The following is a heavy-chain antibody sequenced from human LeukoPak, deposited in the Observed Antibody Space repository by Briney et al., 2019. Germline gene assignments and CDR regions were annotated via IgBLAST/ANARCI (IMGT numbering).Heavy chain of an antibody. CDR3: AREGSGWYGNFDY. J-gene: IGHJ4*02. CDR2: INPSGGST. D-gene: IGHD6-19*01. CDR1: GYTFTSYY. Sequence: ASVKVSCKASGYTFTSYYMHWVRQAPGQGPEWMGIINPSGGSTSYAQKFQGRVTMTRDTSISTAYMEVSRLRSDDTAVYYCAREGSGWYGNFDYWGQGTLVTVSS. V-gene: IGHV1-46*01.